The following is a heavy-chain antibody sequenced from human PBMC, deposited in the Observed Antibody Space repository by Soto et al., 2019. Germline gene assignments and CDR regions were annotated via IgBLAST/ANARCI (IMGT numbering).Heavy chain of an antibody. D-gene: IGHD5-18*01. CDR3: ARDKVEYSYAVYGMDV. J-gene: IGHJ6*02. V-gene: IGHV3-66*01. CDR2: IYSGGST. Sequence: EVQLVESGGGLVQPGGSLRLSCAASGFTVSSNYMSWVRQAPGKGLEWVSVIYSGGSTYYADSVKGRFTISRDNSKTTLYLQMNSRRAEDTAVYYCARDKVEYSYAVYGMDVWGQGTTVTVAS. CDR1: GFTVSSNY.